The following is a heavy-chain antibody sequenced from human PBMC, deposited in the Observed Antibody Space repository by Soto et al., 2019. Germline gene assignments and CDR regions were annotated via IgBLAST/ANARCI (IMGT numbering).Heavy chain of an antibody. CDR2: ISSSGSTI. V-gene: IGHV3-48*03. J-gene: IGHJ6*02. CDR3: ASINPTDYYDSSVGMDV. CDR1: GFTFSSYE. D-gene: IGHD3-22*01. Sequence: LRLSCAASGFTFSSYEMNWVRHAPGKGLEWVSYISSSGSTIYYADSVKGRFTISRDNAKNSLYLQMNSLRAEDTAVYYCASINPTDYYDSSVGMDVWGQGTTVTVSS.